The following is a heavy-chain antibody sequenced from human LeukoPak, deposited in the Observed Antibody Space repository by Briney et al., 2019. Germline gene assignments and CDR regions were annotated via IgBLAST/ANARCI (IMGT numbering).Heavy chain of an antibody. Sequence: SETLSLTCSVSGGSIGDYYWSWIRQPPGKGLDWVGYLSNSGSSYYNPSLRSRVTMSLDTSNNRISLRLSSVTAADTAVYYCARQTRYYDSSGYLVLGIFDPWGQGTTVTVSS. CDR3: ARQTRYYDSSGYLVLGIFDP. D-gene: IGHD3-22*01. CDR2: LSNSGSS. J-gene: IGHJ3*01. CDR1: GGSIGDYY. V-gene: IGHV4-59*01.